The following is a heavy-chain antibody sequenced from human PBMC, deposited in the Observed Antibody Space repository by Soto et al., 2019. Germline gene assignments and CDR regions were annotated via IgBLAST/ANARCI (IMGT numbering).Heavy chain of an antibody. CDR1: GFTFSGYR. J-gene: IGHJ4*02. V-gene: IGHV3-7*01. CDR2: IHQNGTER. D-gene: IGHD3-10*01. CDR3: LGSGSFSL. Sequence: EVQLVESGGGLVHPGGSLRLSCVVSGFTFSGYRMHWVRQAPGKGLEWVANIHQNGTERYYVDSVKRRFTISRDNAKNSLYLHMNSLRAEDTAVYYCLGSGSFSLWGQGTLVTVSS.